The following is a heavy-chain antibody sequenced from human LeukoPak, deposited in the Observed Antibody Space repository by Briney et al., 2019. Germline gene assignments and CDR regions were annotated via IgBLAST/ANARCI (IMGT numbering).Heavy chain of an antibody. CDR3: ATPAGYYDSSGYRDDAFDI. J-gene: IGHJ3*02. CDR1: GDTLTELS. D-gene: IGHD3-22*01. CDR2: FDPEDGET. Sequence: ASVNVSCKVSGDTLTELSMHWVRQAPGKGLEWMGGFDPEDGETIYAQKFQGRVTMTEDTSTDTAYMELSSLRSEDTAVYYCATPAGYYDSSGYRDDAFDIWGQGTMVTVSS. V-gene: IGHV1-24*01.